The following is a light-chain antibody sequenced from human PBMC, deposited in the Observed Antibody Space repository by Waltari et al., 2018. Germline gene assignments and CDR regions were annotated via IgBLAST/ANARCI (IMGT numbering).Light chain of an antibody. J-gene: IGKJ1*01. CDR3: QQYYSTPRT. CDR2: WAS. CDR1: QSVLYSTNNKNY. V-gene: IGKV4-1*01. Sequence: INCKSSQSVLYSTNNKNYLAWYQQKPGQPPKLLIYWASTRESGVPDRFSGSGSGTDFTLTVSSLQAEDVAVYFCQQYYSTPRTFGQGTKVEIK.